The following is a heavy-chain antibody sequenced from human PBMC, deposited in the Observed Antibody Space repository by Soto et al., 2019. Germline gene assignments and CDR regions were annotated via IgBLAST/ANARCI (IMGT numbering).Heavy chain of an antibody. V-gene: IGHV1-18*01. CDR1: GYTFTSYG. J-gene: IGHJ4*02. Sequence: QVHLVQSGAEVKKPGASLKVSCKSSGYTFTSYGIVWVRQAPGQGLEWMGWISTNNIDTKYAQKLKSRDTMSTDTSTTTAYMELTSLTSHDTAMYYCARGGFVYGYLDFWGQGTLTTVYS. D-gene: IGHD5-18*01. CDR2: ISTNNIDT. CDR3: ARGGFVYGYLDF.